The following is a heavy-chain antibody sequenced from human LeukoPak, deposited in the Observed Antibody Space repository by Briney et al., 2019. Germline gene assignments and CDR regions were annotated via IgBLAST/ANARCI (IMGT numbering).Heavy chain of an antibody. D-gene: IGHD4/OR15-4a*01. CDR3: ARGTGYGVFDY. Sequence: PGGSLRLSCAASGFTFSSYWMHWVRQAPGKGLVWGARIKSDGSRTTYANSVRGRFTISKDNAKNTLYLQMNSLRAEDTAVYYCARGTGYGVFDYWGQGTLVTVSS. CDR1: GFTFSSYW. V-gene: IGHV3-74*01. CDR2: IKSDGSRT. J-gene: IGHJ4*02.